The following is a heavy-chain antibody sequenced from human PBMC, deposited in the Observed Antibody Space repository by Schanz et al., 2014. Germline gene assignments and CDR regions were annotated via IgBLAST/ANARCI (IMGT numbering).Heavy chain of an antibody. CDR2: ISASGGDT. J-gene: IGHJ4*02. D-gene: IGHD3-10*01. V-gene: IGHV3-23*04. CDR1: EFTFSTDA. Sequence: EVQLVASGGGVVQPGRSLRLSCAASEFTFSTDAMSWVRQAPGKGLEWLSVISASGGDTYYADSVKGRFTISRDNSKNTLYLQMNSLRPEDTAVYYCAKYRGYYRVSGSYRELEYWGQGTLVTVSS. CDR3: AKYRGYYRVSGSYRELEY.